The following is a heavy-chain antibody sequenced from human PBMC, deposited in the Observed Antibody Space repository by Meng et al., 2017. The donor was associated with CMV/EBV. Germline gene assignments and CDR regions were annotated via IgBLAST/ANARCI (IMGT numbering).Heavy chain of an antibody. CDR3: AREGYCSSTSCYPSDAFDI. CDR2: ISSSGSTI. CDR1: GFTFSDYS. D-gene: IGHD2-2*01. Sequence: GESLKISCAVSGFTFSDYSMNWVRQAPGKGLEWVSYISSSGSTIYYADSVKGRFTISRDNAKNSLYLQMNSLRAEDTAVYYCAREGYCSSTSCYPSDAFDIWGQGTMVTVSS. V-gene: IGHV3-48*04. J-gene: IGHJ3*02.